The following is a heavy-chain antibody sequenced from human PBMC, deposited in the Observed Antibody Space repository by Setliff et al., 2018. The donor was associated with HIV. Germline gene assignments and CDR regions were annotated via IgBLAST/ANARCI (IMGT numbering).Heavy chain of an antibody. V-gene: IGHV3-23*01. Sequence: GGSLRLSCAASGFTFSSFAMNWVRQAPGKGLECVSGISNSGESTYYADSVKGRFTVSRDNSKNTLYLQMNSLRAEDTAVYYCAKSYTSAWYEGWFDPWGQGTLVTVSS. CDR2: ISNSGEST. J-gene: IGHJ5*02. CDR1: GFTFSSFA. D-gene: IGHD6-13*01. CDR3: AKSYTSAWYEGWFDP.